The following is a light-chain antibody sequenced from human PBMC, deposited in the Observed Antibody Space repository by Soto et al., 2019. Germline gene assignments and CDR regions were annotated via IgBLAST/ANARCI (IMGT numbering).Light chain of an antibody. CDR1: QGINNW. Sequence: DIQMTQSPSALSATVGDRVTITCRAGQGINNWLAWYQQKPGKAPSLLISKASSLQSGVPSRFSGSGSGAEFTLTISSLQPDDFATYYCQEYNFYWTFGQGTKVDIK. V-gene: IGKV1-5*03. J-gene: IGKJ1*01. CDR2: KAS. CDR3: QEYNFYWT.